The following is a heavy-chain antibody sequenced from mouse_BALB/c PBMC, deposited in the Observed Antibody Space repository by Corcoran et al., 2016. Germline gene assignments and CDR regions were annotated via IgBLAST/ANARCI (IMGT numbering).Heavy chain of an antibody. D-gene: IGHD1-1*01. J-gene: IGHJ3*01. V-gene: IGHV9-3-1*01. CDR1: GYTFTNYG. CDR3: ARGYYGGVFAY. CDR2: INTYTGEP. Sequence: QIQLVQSGPELKKPGETVKISCKASGYTFTNYGMNWVKQATGKGLKWMGWINTYTGEPTYADDFKGRFAFSLETSARTAYLQINNLKNEDTATYYCARGYYGGVFAYWGQGTLVTVSA.